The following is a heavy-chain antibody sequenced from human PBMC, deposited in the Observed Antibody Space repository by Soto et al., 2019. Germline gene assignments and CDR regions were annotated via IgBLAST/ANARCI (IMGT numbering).Heavy chain of an antibody. D-gene: IGHD3-3*01. CDR3: AYARFLEDNWFDP. CDR1: GGTFSSYA. Sequence: SVKVSCNASGGTFSSYAISWVRQAPGQGLEWMGGIIPIFGTANYAQKFQGRVTITADKSTSTAYMELSSLRSEDTAVYYCAYARFLEDNWFDPWGQGTLVTVSS. V-gene: IGHV1-69*06. J-gene: IGHJ5*02. CDR2: IIPIFGTA.